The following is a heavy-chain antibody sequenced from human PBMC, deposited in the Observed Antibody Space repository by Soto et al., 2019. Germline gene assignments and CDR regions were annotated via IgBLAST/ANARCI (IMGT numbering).Heavy chain of an antibody. CDR3: ARTGLRYFDWLLSGHNWFDP. D-gene: IGHD3-9*01. Sequence: ASVKVSCKASGYTFTSYGISWVRQAPGQGLEWMGWISAYNGNTNYAQKLQGRVTMTTDTSTSTAYMELRSLRSDDTAVYYCARTGLRYFDWLLSGHNWFDPWGQGTLVTVST. CDR2: ISAYNGNT. J-gene: IGHJ5*02. CDR1: GYTFTSYG. V-gene: IGHV1-18*01.